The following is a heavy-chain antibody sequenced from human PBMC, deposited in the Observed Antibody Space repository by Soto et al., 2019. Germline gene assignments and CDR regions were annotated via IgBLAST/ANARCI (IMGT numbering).Heavy chain of an antibody. CDR1: GGTFSSYT. J-gene: IGHJ4*02. V-gene: IGHV1-69*02. CDR2: IIPMFGIA. Sequence: QVQLVQSGAEVKKTGSSVKVSCKASGGTFSSYTISWVRQAPGQGLEWMGRIIPMFGIANYAQKFQGRVTITADKSTSPADMELRSLRSEDTAVYYCARGYGDSHDYWGQGTLVAVSS. CDR3: ARGYGDSHDY. D-gene: IGHD4-17*01.